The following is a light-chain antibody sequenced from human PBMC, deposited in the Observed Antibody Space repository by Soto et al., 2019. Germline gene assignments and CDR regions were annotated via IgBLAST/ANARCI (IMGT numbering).Light chain of an antibody. J-gene: IGLJ3*02. V-gene: IGLV1-40*01. CDR3: QSYDSSRSGWV. CDR2: GDD. Sequence: QSVLTQPPSVSGAPGQTVTITCTGSSSNIGAAYEVHWYQQLPGTAPKLLIYGDDNRPSGVPDRFSGSKSGTSASLAITGLLAEDEADYYCQSYDSSRSGWVFGGGTKVTVL. CDR1: SSNIGAAYE.